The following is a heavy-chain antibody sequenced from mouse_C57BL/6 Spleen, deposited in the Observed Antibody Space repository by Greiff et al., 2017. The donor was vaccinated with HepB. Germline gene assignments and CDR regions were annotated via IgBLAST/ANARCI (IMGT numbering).Heavy chain of an antibody. CDR2: ISSGSSTI. CDR1: GFTFSDYG. Sequence: EVKLQESGGGLVKPGGSLKLSCAASGFTFSDYGMHWVRQAPEKGLEWVAYISSGSSTIYYADTVKGRFTISRDNAKNTLFLQMTSLRSEDTAMYYCARKETGSYYFDYWGQGTTLTVSS. V-gene: IGHV5-17*01. CDR3: ARKETGSYYFDY. J-gene: IGHJ2*01. D-gene: IGHD4-1*01.